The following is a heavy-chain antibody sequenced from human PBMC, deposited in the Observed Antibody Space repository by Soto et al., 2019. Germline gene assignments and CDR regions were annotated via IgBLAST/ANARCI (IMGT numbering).Heavy chain of an antibody. V-gene: IGHV3-21*02. J-gene: IGHJ6*02. CDR3: ARYDSSGYYWPYYYYGMDV. CDR2: ISSSSSYI. CDR1: GFTFSTYS. Sequence: EVQLLESGGGLVKPGGSLRLSCAASGFTFSTYSMNWVRQAPGKGLEWVSSISSSSSYIYYADSVKGRFTISRDNAKNSLYLQMNSLRAEHTAVYYCARYDSSGYYWPYYYYGMDVWGQGTTVTVSS. D-gene: IGHD3-22*01.